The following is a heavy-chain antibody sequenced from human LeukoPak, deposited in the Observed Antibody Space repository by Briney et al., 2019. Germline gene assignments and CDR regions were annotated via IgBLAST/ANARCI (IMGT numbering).Heavy chain of an antibody. Sequence: GASVKVSCKASGGTFSSYAISWARQAPGQGLEWMGGIIPIFGTANYAQKFQGRATITADESTSTAYMELSSLRSEDTAVYYCARGELGYCSSTSCRTPQGKYYYGMDVWGKGTTVTVSS. CDR3: ARGELGYCSSTSCRTPQGKYYYGMDV. V-gene: IGHV1-69*13. CDR1: GGTFSSYA. J-gene: IGHJ6*04. CDR2: IIPIFGTA. D-gene: IGHD2-2*01.